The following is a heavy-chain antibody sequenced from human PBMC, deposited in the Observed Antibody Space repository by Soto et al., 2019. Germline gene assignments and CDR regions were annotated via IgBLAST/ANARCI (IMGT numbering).Heavy chain of an antibody. CDR2: IRSKSDGGTT. Sequence: EVQLVESGGDLVKPGGSLRLSCAASGFSFSNAWMNWVRQAPGKGLEWVGRIRSKSDGGTTDYAAPVKGRFTFSRDDSKNTVFLQINSLKIEDTVVYYCTTSISGVVTGHWGQGTLVTVSS. J-gene: IGHJ4*02. CDR3: TTSISGVVTGH. V-gene: IGHV3-15*07. CDR1: GFSFSNAW. D-gene: IGHD3-3*01.